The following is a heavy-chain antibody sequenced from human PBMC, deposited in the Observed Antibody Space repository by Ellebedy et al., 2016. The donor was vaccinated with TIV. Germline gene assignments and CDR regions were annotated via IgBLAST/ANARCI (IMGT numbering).Heavy chain of an antibody. J-gene: IGHJ5*02. CDR2: FNRRGGT. D-gene: IGHD2-21*02. CDR3: ARGVMVTASNNWFDP. Sequence: MPSETLSLTCAVYGGSFSGYYWSWIRNSPGKGRKGIVEFNRRGGTSSNPSLKCRVTISQDKSKSQFSLTLSSVTAADTAVYYCARGVMVTASNNWFDPWGQGTLVTVTS. CDR1: GGSFSGYY. V-gene: IGHV4-34*01.